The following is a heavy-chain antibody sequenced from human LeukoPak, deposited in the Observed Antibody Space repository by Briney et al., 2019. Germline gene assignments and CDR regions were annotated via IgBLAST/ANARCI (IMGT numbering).Heavy chain of an antibody. Sequence: ASVKVSRKASGYTFTSYYMHWVRQAPGQGLEWMGIINPSGGSTSYAQKFQGRVTMTRDMSTSTVYMELGSLRSEDTAVYYCARSAAGYSSSSGVYFDYWGQGTLVTVSS. J-gene: IGHJ4*02. CDR1: GYTFTSYY. D-gene: IGHD6-13*01. CDR2: INPSGGST. CDR3: ARSAAGYSSSSGVYFDY. V-gene: IGHV1-46*01.